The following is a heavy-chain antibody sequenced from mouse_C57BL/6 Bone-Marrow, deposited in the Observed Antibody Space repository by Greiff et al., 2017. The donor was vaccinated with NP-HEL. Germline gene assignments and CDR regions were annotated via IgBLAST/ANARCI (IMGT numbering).Heavy chain of an antibody. CDR3: AREGWFHYYAMAY. CDR1: GYTFTSYW. V-gene: IGHV1-50*01. J-gene: IGHJ4*01. D-gene: IGHD2-3*01. CDR2: IDPSDSYT. Sequence: QVQLQQPGAELVKPGASVKLSCKASGYTFTSYWMQWVKQRPGQGLEWIGEIDPSDSYTNYNQKFKGKATLTVDTSSSTAYMQLSSLTSEYSAVYYCAREGWFHYYAMAYWGQGTSVTVSS.